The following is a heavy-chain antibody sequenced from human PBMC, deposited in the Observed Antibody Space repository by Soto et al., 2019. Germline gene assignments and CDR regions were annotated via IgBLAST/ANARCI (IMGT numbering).Heavy chain of an antibody. D-gene: IGHD3-22*01. Sequence: QVQLQESGPGLVKPSETLSLTCTVSGGSVSSGSYYWSWIRQPPGKGLEWIGYIYYSGSTHYNPSFIIRVTISPHTSKNPFSLNLSSVTAADTAVYYCARDPTPYYYDSSGYYYSGYWGQGTLVTVSS. CDR2: IYYSGST. CDR3: ARDPTPYYYDSSGYYYSGY. J-gene: IGHJ4*02. CDR1: GGSVSSGSYY. V-gene: IGHV4-61*03.